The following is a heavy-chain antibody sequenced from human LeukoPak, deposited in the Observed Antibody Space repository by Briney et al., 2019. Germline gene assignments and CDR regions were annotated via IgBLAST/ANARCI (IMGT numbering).Heavy chain of an antibody. J-gene: IGHJ3*02. V-gene: IGHV1-69*05. CDR1: GGTFSSYG. D-gene: IGHD2-8*02. CDR2: IIPPFGTA. Sequence: SVKVSCKASGGTFSSYGISWVRQAPGQGLEWLGGIIPPFGTANYPQKFQGRVTIITDESTSTAYMELSSLRSEDAAVYFCARVSRVGTGGLDIWGQGTVVTVSS. CDR3: ARVSRVGTGGLDI.